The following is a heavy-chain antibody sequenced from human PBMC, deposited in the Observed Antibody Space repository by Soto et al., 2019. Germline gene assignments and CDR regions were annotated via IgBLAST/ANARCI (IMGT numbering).Heavy chain of an antibody. Sequence: PGESLKISCKGSGYSFTRYWIGWVRQMPGKGLELMGIVFPDDSDVRYSPSFQGQATISADKSINTAYLQWSSLKASDTAIYYCARRFDSLSLGLEEDYYFYGMDVWGQGTTVAVSS. D-gene: IGHD3-16*01. CDR3: ARRFDSLSLGLEEDYYFYGMDV. J-gene: IGHJ6*02. CDR1: GYSFTRYW. V-gene: IGHV5-51*01. CDR2: VFPDDSDV.